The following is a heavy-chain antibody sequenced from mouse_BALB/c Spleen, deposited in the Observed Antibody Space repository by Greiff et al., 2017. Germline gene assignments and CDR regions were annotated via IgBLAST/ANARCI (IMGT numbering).Heavy chain of an antibody. CDR3: ARLRREMDYYAMDY. CDR1: GYTFTSYV. Sequence: VQLQQSGPELVKPGASVKMSCKASGYTFTSYVMHWVKQKPGQGLEWIGYINPYNDGTKYNEKFKGKATLTSDKSSSTAYMELSSLTSEDSAVYYCARLRREMDYYAMDYWGQGTSVTVSS. D-gene: IGHD2-12*01. J-gene: IGHJ4*01. CDR2: INPYNDGT. V-gene: IGHV1-14*01.